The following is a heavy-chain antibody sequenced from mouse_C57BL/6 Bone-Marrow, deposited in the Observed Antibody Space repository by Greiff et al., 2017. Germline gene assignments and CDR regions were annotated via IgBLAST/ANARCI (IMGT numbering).Heavy chain of an antibody. V-gene: IGHV1-82*01. CDR2: IYPGDGDT. J-gene: IGHJ2*01. CDR1: GYAFSSSW. D-gene: IGHD4-1*01. CDR3: ARLGYY. Sequence: QVQLQQSGPELVKPGASVKISCKASGYAFSSSWMNWVKQRPGKGLEWIGRIYPGDGDTNYNGKFKGKATLTADKSSSTAYMQLSSLTSGDSAVYFCARLGYYWGQGTTLTVSS.